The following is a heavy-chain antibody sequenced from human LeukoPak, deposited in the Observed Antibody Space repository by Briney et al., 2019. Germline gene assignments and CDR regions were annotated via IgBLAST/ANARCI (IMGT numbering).Heavy chain of an antibody. D-gene: IGHD3-3*01. V-gene: IGHV4-30-4*08. Sequence: SQTLSLTCTVSGGSISSGDYYWSWIRQPPGKGLAWIGYIYYSGSTYYNPSLKSRVTISVDTSKNQFSLKLSSVTAADTAVYYCASIPYYDFWSGYYAPSCFDYWGQGTLVTVSS. CDR2: IYYSGST. J-gene: IGHJ4*02. CDR3: ASIPYYDFWSGYYAPSCFDY. CDR1: GGSISSGDYY.